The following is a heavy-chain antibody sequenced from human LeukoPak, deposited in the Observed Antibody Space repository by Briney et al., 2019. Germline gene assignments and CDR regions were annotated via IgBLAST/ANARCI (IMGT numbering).Heavy chain of an antibody. V-gene: IGHV3-7*01. Sequence: GGSLRLSCAASGFTFSSYWMSWVRQAPGKGLEWVANIKQDGSEKYYVDSVKGRFTISRDNAKNSLYLQMNSLRAEDTAVYYCARLMGERWLQFEWFFDYWGQGTLVTVSS. CDR1: GFTFSSYW. CDR2: IKQDGSEK. D-gene: IGHD5-24*01. CDR3: ARLMGERWLQFEWFFDY. J-gene: IGHJ4*02.